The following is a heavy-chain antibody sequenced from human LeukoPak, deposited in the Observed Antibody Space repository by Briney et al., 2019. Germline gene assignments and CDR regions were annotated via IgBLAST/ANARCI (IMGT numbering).Heavy chain of an antibody. J-gene: IGHJ4*02. CDR3: ARVLTVSYFDS. CDR1: GGSFSGYY. Sequence: SETLSLTCAVYGGSFSGYYWSWIRQPPGKGLEWIGEINHSGSTNYNPSLKSRVTISVDTSKNQFSLKLSSVTAADTAIYYCARVLTVSYFDSWGQGTLVTVSS. V-gene: IGHV4-34*01. D-gene: IGHD4-17*01. CDR2: INHSGST.